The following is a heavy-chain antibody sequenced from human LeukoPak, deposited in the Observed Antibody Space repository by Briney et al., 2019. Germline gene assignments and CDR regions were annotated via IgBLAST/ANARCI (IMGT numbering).Heavy chain of an antibody. V-gene: IGHV1-69*01. CDR2: IIPIFGTA. CDR3: ARGGAYSYVFDY. J-gene: IGHJ4*02. Sequence: GSSVTVSCKASGGTFSSYAISWVRQAPGQGLEWMGGIIPIFGTANYAQKFQGRVTITADESTSTAYMELSSLRSEDTAVYYCARGGAYSYVFDYWGQGTLVTVSS. D-gene: IGHD5-18*01. CDR1: GGTFSSYA.